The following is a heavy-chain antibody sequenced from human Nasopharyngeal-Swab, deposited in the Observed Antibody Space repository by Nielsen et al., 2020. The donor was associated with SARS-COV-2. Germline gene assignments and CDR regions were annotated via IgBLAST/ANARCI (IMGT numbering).Heavy chain of an antibody. CDR3: ARPMVRGVIANYFDY. J-gene: IGHJ4*02. CDR1: GFTFSSYA. D-gene: IGHD3-10*01. V-gene: IGHV3-30-3*01. CDR2: ISYDGSNK. Sequence: GESLRLSCAASGFTFSSYAMHWVRQAPGKGLEWVAVISYDGSNKYYADSVKGRFTISRDNSKNTLYLQMNSLRAEDTAVYYCARPMVRGVIANYFDYWGQGTLVTVSS.